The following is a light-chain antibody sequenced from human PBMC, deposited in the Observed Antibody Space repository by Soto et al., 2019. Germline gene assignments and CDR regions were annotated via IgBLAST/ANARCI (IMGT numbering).Light chain of an antibody. J-gene: IGLJ1*01. Sequence: QSALTQPASVSGSPGQSITISCTGTSSDVGGYSYVSWYQQHPGKAPKLMIYEVSNRPSGVSNRFSGSKSGNTASLTISGLQAEDEADYYCSSYTSSFYVFGTGTKVTVL. V-gene: IGLV2-14*01. CDR2: EVS. CDR3: SSYTSSFYV. CDR1: SSDVGGYSY.